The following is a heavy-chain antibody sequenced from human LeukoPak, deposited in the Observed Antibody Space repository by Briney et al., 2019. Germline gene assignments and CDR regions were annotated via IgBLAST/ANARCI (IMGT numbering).Heavy chain of an antibody. Sequence: PGGSLRLSCAASGFTFSSYAMSWVRQAPGKGLEWVSAISGSGGSTYYADSVKGRFTISRDNSKNPLYLQMNSLRAEDTAVYYCARVKGSGWYGYYFDYWGQGTLVTVSS. CDR1: GFTFSSYA. CDR3: ARVKGSGWYGYYFDY. CDR2: ISGSGGST. D-gene: IGHD6-19*01. J-gene: IGHJ4*02. V-gene: IGHV3-23*01.